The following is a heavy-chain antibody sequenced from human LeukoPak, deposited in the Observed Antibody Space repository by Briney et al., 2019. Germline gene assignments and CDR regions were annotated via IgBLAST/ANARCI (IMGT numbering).Heavy chain of an antibody. D-gene: IGHD3-9*01. CDR3: AKDGDGYHN. V-gene: IGHV3-7*01. Sequence: GGSLRLSCVASGFTFSRDWMSWVRQAPGKGLEWVANIKEDGSAQYYADPVKGRFTISRDNTKNSLYLQMNSLTAEDTAMYYCAKDGDGYHNWGQGALVTVSS. CDR2: IKEDGSAQ. J-gene: IGHJ4*02. CDR1: GFTFSRDW.